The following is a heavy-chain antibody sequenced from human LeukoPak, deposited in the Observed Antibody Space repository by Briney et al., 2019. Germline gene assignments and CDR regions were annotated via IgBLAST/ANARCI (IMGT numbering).Heavy chain of an antibody. CDR2: ISYDGSNK. V-gene: IGHV3-30*18. D-gene: IGHD4-17*01. J-gene: IGHJ3*02. CDR3: AKLRNDDYGDTRAFDI. Sequence: PGGSLRLSCAASGFTFSSYGMHWDRQAPGKGLEWVAVISYDGSNKYYADSVKGRFTISRDNSKNTLYLQMNSLRAEDTAVYYCAKLRNDDYGDTRAFDIWGQGTMVTVSS. CDR1: GFTFSSYG.